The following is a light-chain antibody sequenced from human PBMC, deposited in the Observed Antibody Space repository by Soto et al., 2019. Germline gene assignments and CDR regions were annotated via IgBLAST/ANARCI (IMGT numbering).Light chain of an antibody. J-gene: IGKJ1*01. V-gene: IGKV3-20*01. CDR3: QQHGNSPGT. CDR2: HAS. Sequence: EIVLTQSPDTLSLSPGERATLSCRASQSVDYNNLAWYQQKPGQAPRLLISHASRRATGIPDRFSGSGSGTDFTLTISRLEPEDFAVYHCQQHGNSPGTFGQGTRVEIK. CDR1: QSVDYNN.